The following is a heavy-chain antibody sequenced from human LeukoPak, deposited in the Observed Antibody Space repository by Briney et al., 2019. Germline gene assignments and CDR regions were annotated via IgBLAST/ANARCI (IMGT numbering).Heavy chain of an antibody. V-gene: IGHV3-74*01. J-gene: IGHJ3*02. CDR3: ASMIGHAFDI. D-gene: IGHD3-16*01. CDR1: GFTLSSYW. Sequence: GGSLRLSCAASGFTLSSYWMHWVRQAPGKGLVWVSGINSDGGSTRCADSVKGRFIITRDNAKNMLYLQMNSLRAEDTAVYYCASMIGHAFDIWGQGARVTVSS. CDR2: INSDGGST.